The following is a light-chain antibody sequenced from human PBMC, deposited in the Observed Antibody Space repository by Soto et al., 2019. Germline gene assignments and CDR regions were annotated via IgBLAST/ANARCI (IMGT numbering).Light chain of an antibody. V-gene: IGLV2-14*03. CDR3: SSYTNKDTLL. CDR1: SSDVGGYDH. CDR2: DVT. J-gene: IGLJ3*02. Sequence: QSALTQPASVSGSPGQSITISCTGTSSDVGGYDHVSWYQQHPGKAPKLIIYDVTVRPSGISPRYSGSKSDNTASLAVSGLQPEEEADYYCSSYTNKDTLLFGGGTKVTVL.